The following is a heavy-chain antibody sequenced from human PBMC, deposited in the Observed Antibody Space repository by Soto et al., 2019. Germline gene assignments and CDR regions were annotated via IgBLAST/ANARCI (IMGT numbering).Heavy chain of an antibody. Sequence: SVKVSCKASGGTFSRYAISWVRQAPGQGLEWMGGIIPIFGTANYAQKFQGRVTITADESTSTAYMELSSLRFEDTAAYYCARAIVGPTTTGWLDPWGQGTLVTVSS. CDR3: ARAIVGPTTTGWLDP. V-gene: IGHV1-69*13. CDR1: GGTFSRYA. D-gene: IGHD1-26*01. CDR2: IIPIFGTA. J-gene: IGHJ5*02.